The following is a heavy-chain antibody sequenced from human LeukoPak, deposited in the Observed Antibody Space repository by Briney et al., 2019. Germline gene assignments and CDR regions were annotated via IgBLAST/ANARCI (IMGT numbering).Heavy chain of an antibody. CDR2: IYYSGSSGST. CDR1: GGHTRGCR. CDR3: AGGGDGYQLRFDY. V-gene: IGHV4-59*01. J-gene: IGHJ4*02. D-gene: IGHD5-24*01. Sequence: SGTLSTIWGIAGGHTRGCRSSCGRGALWEDPDRLCHIYYSGSSGSTNYNPSLRSRVTISADTSKNQFSLKLTSVTAADTAVYYCAGGGDGYQLRFDYWGQGTLLTVSS.